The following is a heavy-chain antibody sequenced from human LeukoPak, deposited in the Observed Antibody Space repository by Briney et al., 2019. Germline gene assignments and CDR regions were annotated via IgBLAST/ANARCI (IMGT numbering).Heavy chain of an antibody. CDR3: AKDPLPYCSSTSCYPNWFDP. V-gene: IGHV3-23*01. CDR1: GFTFSSYA. Sequence: TGGSLRLSCAASGFTFSSYAMSWVRQAPGKGLEWVSAISGSGGSTYHADSVKGRFTISRDNSKNTLYLQMNSLRAEDTAVYYCAKDPLPYCSSTSCYPNWFDPWGQGTLVTVSS. J-gene: IGHJ5*02. D-gene: IGHD2-2*01. CDR2: ISGSGGST.